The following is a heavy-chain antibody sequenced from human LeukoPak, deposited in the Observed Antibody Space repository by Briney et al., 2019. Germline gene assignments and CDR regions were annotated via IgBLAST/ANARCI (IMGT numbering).Heavy chain of an antibody. Sequence: GESLKISCKGSGYNFTNYWIGWVRQMPGKGLEWMGLIYPGDSVTRYGPSFQGQVTISADKSISTAYVQWSSLKASDTAMYYCARSYDSSGYSDSWGQGTLVTVSS. CDR3: ARSYDSSGYSDS. CDR1: GYNFTNYW. J-gene: IGHJ4*02. CDR2: IYPGDSVT. D-gene: IGHD3-22*01. V-gene: IGHV5-51*01.